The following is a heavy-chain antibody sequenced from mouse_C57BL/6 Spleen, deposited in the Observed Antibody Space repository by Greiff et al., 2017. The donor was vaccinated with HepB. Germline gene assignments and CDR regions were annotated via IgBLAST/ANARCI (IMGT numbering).Heavy chain of an antibody. CDR3: AKVIYGSSYYFDY. D-gene: IGHD1-1*01. CDR2: ISYDGSN. Sequence: EVQLLESGPGLVKTSQSLSLTCSVTGYPITSGYYWNWIRQFPGNKLEWMGHISYDGSNKYNPSLKNRISITRDTSKNQFFLKLNSVTTEDTATYYCAKVIYGSSYYFDYWGQGTTLTVSS. J-gene: IGHJ2*01. CDR1: GYPITSGYY. V-gene: IGHV3-6*01.